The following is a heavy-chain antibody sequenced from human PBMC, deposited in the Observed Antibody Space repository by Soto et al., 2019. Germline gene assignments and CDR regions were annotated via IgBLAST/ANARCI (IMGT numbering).Heavy chain of an antibody. J-gene: IGHJ1*01. Sequence: ASVKVSCKVSGYTLTELSMHWVRQAPGKGLEWMGGFDPEDGETIYAQKFQGRVTMTEDTSTDTAYMELSSLRSEDTAVYYCATDTFGQWLRILHFQHWGQGTLVTVSS. D-gene: IGHD3-16*01. CDR2: FDPEDGET. CDR1: GYTLTELS. V-gene: IGHV1-24*01. CDR3: ATDTFGQWLRILHFQH.